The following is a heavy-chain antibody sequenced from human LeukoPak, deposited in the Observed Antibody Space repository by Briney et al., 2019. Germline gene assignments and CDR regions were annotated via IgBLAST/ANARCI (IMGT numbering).Heavy chain of an antibody. D-gene: IGHD3-22*01. CDR2: IYYSGST. V-gene: IGHV4-39*07. CDR1: GGSISGSSYF. CDR3: ARVWYYYDSSGYYRDDAFDI. Sequence: SETLSLTCTVSGGSISGSSYFWGWIRQPPGKGLEWIGSIYYSGSTYYNPSLKSRVTISVDTSKNQFSLKLSSVTAADTAVYYCARVWYYYDSSGYYRDDAFDIWGQGTMVTVSS. J-gene: IGHJ3*02.